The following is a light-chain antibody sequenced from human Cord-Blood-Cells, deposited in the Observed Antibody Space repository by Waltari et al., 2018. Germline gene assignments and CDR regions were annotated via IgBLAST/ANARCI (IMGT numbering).Light chain of an antibody. CDR2: AAS. V-gene: IGKV1-39*01. CDR3: QQSYSTPPT. CDR1: QSSSSY. Sequence: DIQMTKSPSSLSASVGDRVTITCRASQSSSSYLNWYQQKPGKAPKLLIYAASSLQSGVPSRFSGSGSGTDFTLTISSLQPEDFATYYCQQSYSTPPTFGQGTKVEIK. J-gene: IGKJ1*01.